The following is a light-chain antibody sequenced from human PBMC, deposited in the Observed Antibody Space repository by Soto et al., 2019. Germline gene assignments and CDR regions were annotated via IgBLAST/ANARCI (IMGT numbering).Light chain of an antibody. CDR1: QDISNH. CDR2: DAS. Sequence: DIQMTQSPSSLSASAGDRVTITCQASQDISNHLNWYQQKAGKAPKLLINDASNLEAGVPARFSGSGAGTDFTLTISSLQPEDIATYYCQQYVNALIFGGGTKVDIK. J-gene: IGKJ4*01. V-gene: IGKV1-33*01. CDR3: QQYVNALI.